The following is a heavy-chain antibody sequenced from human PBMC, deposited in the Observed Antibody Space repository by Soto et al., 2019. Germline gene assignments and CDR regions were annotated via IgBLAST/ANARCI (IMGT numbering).Heavy chain of an antibody. D-gene: IGHD3-3*01. CDR3: ARRGDFWSGDSYYYYGMDV. V-gene: IGHV3-21*01. Sequence: EVQLVESGGGLVKPGGSLSLSCAASGFTFSSYSMNWVRQAPGKGLEWVSSISSSSSYIYYADSVKGRFTISRDNVKNPLYLQMNRLRAEDTAVYYCARRGDFWSGDSYYYYGMDVWGQGTTVTVSS. CDR2: ISSSSSYI. J-gene: IGHJ6*02. CDR1: GFTFSSYS.